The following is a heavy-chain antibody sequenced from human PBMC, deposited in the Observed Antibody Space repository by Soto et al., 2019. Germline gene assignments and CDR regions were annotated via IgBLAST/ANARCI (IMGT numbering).Heavy chain of an antibody. D-gene: IGHD6-19*01. Sequence: GGSLRLSCAASGFTFSSYGMHWVRQAPGKGLEWVAVISYDGSNKYYADSVKGRFTISRDNSKNTLYLQMNSLRAEDTAVYYCAKDSIAVAGTNYYYYYYMDVWGKGTTVTVSS. J-gene: IGHJ6*03. V-gene: IGHV3-30*18. CDR3: AKDSIAVAGTNYYYYYYMDV. CDR1: GFTFSSYG. CDR2: ISYDGSNK.